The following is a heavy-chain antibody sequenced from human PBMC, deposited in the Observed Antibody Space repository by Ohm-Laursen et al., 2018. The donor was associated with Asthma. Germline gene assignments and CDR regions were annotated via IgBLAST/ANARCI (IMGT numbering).Heavy chain of an antibody. D-gene: IGHD3-10*01. CDR2: ISSSSSYI. J-gene: IGHJ6*02. V-gene: IGHV3-21*01. CDR1: GFTFSSYS. CDR3: ARDRDNILSGYYYGMDV. Sequence: GSLRLSCSASGFTFSSYSMNWVRQAPGKGLEWVSSISSSSSYIYYADSVKGRFTISRDNAKNSLYLQMNSLRAEDTAVYYCARDRDNILSGYYYGMDVWGQGTTVTVSS.